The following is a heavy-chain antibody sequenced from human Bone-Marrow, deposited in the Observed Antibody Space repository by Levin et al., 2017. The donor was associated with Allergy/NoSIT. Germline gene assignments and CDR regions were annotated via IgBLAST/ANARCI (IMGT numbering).Heavy chain of an antibody. Sequence: GGSLRLSCATSGFTFTGYWMHWVRQAPGKGLEWVSRINEAGGRTDYADSVEGRFTIARDNAKKILYLEMNSLRAEDTALYYCARDSSAAGLDYWAQGTLVLVSS. CDR1: GFTFTGYW. V-gene: IGHV3-74*01. J-gene: IGHJ4*02. CDR3: ARDSSAAGLDY. D-gene: IGHD6-13*01. CDR2: INEAGGRT.